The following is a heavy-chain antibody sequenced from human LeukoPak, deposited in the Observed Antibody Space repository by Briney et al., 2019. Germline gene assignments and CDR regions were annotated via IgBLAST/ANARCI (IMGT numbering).Heavy chain of an antibody. Sequence: GGSLRLSCAASGFTFSSYGMHWVRQAPGKGLEWVAVIWYDGSNKYYADSVKGRFTISRDNSKNTLYLQMNSLRAEDTAVYYCARADIEYSSSSADYWGQGTLVTVSS. CDR3: ARADIEYSSSSADY. CDR1: GFTFSSYG. J-gene: IGHJ4*02. V-gene: IGHV3-33*01. CDR2: IWYDGSNK. D-gene: IGHD6-6*01.